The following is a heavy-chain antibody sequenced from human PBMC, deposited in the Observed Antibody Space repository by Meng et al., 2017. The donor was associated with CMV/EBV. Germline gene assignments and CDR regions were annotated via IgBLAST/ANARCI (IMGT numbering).Heavy chain of an antibody. V-gene: IGHV3-73*01. CDR3: TRQVDSSSWYYYYYGMDV. J-gene: IGHJ6*02. D-gene: IGHD6-6*01. CDR1: GYSFTSYW. CDR2: IRSKANSYAT. Sequence: GESLKISCKGSGYSFTSYWIDWVRQASGKGLEWVGRIRSKANSYATAYAASVKGRFTISRDDSKNTAYLQMNSLKTEDTAVYYCTRQVDSSSWYYYYYGMDVWGQGTTVTVSS.